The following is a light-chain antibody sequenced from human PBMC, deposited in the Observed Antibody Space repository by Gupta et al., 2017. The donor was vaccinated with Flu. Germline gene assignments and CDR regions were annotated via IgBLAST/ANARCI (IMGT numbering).Light chain of an antibody. CDR1: SSDIGGDNY. CDR3: CAVAVGGFYV. J-gene: IGLJ1*01. Sequence: VTVSWTGTSSDIGGDNYGYWYQQAPGNAPRLMIYDVITRASGDPDRFSGSKAGNTASLTISGPQDEEEADYYCCAVAVGGFYVFGTGTKVTVL. CDR2: DVI. V-gene: IGLV2-11*01.